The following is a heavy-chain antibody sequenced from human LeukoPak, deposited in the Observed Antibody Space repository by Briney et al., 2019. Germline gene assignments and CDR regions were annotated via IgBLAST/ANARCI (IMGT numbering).Heavy chain of an antibody. V-gene: IGHV3-33*08. CDR1: GFTFSSHG. Sequence: GGSLRLSCEASGFTFSSHGMHWVRQAPGKGLEWVAVIWYDGSYKYYADSVKGRFTISRDNAKNSLYLQMNSLRAEDTALYYCARDDYDSSGQFYGMDVWGQGTTVTVSS. CDR3: ARDDYDSSGQFYGMDV. D-gene: IGHD3-22*01. J-gene: IGHJ6*02. CDR2: IWYDGSYK.